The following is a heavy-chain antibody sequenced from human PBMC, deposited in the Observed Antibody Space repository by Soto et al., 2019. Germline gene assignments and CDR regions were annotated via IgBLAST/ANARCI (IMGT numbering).Heavy chain of an antibody. CDR3: ARDCYYGSGSYNYFDL. V-gene: IGHV1-3*01. J-gene: IGHJ4*02. CDR1: GYTFSRYT. Sequence: ASVKVSCKASGYTFSRYTMHWVRQPPRQRLEWMGWINVGNGNTKYSQKFQGRVTITRDTSASTAYMELSSLRSEDTAVYYCARDCYYGSGSYNYFDLWGQGTLVTVSS. CDR2: INVGNGNT. D-gene: IGHD3-10*01.